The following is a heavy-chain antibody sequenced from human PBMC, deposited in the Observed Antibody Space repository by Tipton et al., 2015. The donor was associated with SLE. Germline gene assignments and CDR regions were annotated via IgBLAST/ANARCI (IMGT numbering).Heavy chain of an antibody. Sequence: SLRLSCAASGFTFSSYGMSWVRQAPGKGLEWVSGISGSGANTYYADSVKGRFTISRDSSKNTLYLQVNSLRPEDTAVYYCAKETLVGGSWGYGALDVWGQGTTVIVSS. V-gene: IGHV3-23*01. CDR1: GFTFSSYG. CDR3: AKETLVGGSWGYGALDV. J-gene: IGHJ6*02. CDR2: ISGSGANT. D-gene: IGHD4/OR15-4a*01.